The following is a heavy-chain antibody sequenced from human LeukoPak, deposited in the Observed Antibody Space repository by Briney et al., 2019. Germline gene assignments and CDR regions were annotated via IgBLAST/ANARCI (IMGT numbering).Heavy chain of an antibody. CDR2: IYYSGST. Sequence: PSETLSLTCNVSGGSVSSGSYYWSWIRQPPGKGLEWIGYIYYSGSTNYNPSLKSRVTISVDTSKNQFSLKLSSVTAADTAVYYCARGLRWSHRFDYWGQGTLVTVSS. CDR3: ARGLRWSHRFDY. J-gene: IGHJ4*02. CDR1: GGSVSSGSYY. V-gene: IGHV4-61*01. D-gene: IGHD4-23*01.